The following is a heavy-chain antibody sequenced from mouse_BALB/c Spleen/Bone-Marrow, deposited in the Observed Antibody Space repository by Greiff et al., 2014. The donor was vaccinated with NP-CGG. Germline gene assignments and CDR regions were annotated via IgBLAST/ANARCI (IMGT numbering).Heavy chain of an antibody. J-gene: IGHJ4*01. CDR1: GFNIKDTY. Sequence: EVQLQQSGAELVKPGASVKLSCTASGFNIKDTYMHWVKQRPEQGLEWIGRIDPANGNTKYDPKFQGKATITADTSSNTAYLQLSSLASEDTAVYYCAIYYGNYYAMDYWGQGTSVTVSA. D-gene: IGHD2-1*01. CDR2: IDPANGNT. V-gene: IGHV14-3*02. CDR3: AIYYGNYYAMDY.